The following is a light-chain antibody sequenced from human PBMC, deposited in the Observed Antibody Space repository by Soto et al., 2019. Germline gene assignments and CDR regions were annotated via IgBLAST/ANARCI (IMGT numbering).Light chain of an antibody. V-gene: IGKV3-20*01. J-gene: IGKJ1*01. CDR1: QSVSNNY. Sequence: EIVLTQSPGTLSLSPGERATLSCRASQSVSNNYLAWYQQKSGQAPRLLIYGASTRATGIPDRFSGSGSGTDFTLTISRLEPEDFAVYYCQEHGSSPRTFGQGTKVDNK. CDR2: GAS. CDR3: QEHGSSPRT.